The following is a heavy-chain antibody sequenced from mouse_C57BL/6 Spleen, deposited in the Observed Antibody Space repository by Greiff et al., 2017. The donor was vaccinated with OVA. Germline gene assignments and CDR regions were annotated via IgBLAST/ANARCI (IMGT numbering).Heavy chain of an antibody. J-gene: IGHJ2*01. CDR2: INPSTGGT. CDR3: ARGSSGLGNY. D-gene: IGHD3-2*02. V-gene: IGHV1-42*01. CDR1: GYSFTGYY. Sequence: EVQVVESGPELVKPGASVKISCKASGYSFTGYYMNWVKQSPEKSLEWIGEINPSTGGTTYNQKFKAKATLTVDKSSSTAYMQLKSLTSEDSAVYYCARGSSGLGNYWGQGTTLTVSS.